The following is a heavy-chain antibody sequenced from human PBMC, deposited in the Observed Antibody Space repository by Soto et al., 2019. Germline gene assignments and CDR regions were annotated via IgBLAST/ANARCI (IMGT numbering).Heavy chain of an antibody. Sequence: SETLSLTCTVSGGSISSGGYYWSWIRQHPGKGLEWIGYIYYSGSTYYNPSLKSRVTISVDTSKNQFSLKLSSVTAADTAVYYGARDYGLRLFDYWGQETLVTVPS. V-gene: IGHV4-31*03. D-gene: IGHD5-12*01. CDR3: ARDYGLRLFDY. CDR1: GGSISSGGYY. J-gene: IGHJ4*02. CDR2: IYYSGST.